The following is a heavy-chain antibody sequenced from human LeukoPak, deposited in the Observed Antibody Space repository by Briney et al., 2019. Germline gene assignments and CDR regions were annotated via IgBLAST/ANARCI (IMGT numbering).Heavy chain of an antibody. J-gene: IGHJ4*02. V-gene: IGHV1-3*01. Sequence: ASVKVSCKASGYTFTSYAMHWVRQAPGQRLXXXXWINAGNGNTKYSQKFQGRVTITRDTSASTAYMELSSLRSEDTAVYYCARDADGDYVMDYWGQGTLVTVSS. D-gene: IGHD4-17*01. CDR3: ARDADGDYVMDY. CDR1: GYTFTSYA. CDR2: INAGNGNT.